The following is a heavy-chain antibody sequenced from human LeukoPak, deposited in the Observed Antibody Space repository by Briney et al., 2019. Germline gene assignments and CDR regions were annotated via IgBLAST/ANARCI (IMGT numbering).Heavy chain of an antibody. CDR1: GYSISSGYY. J-gene: IGHJ4*02. V-gene: IGHV4-38-2*02. CDR2: IYHSGST. Sequence: SXTLSLTCTVSGYSISSGYYWGWIRPPPGKGREGIGIIYHSGSTYYNQSLKRRVTISGDKYKNKFYLKMNSVTAADTAVYYCARDSSVAGTSFDYWGQGTLVTVSS. D-gene: IGHD6-19*01. CDR3: ARDSSVAGTSFDY.